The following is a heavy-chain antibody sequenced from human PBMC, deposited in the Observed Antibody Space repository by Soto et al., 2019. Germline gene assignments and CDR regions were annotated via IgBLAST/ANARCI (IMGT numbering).Heavy chain of an antibody. Sequence: SETLSLTCIVSGGSISSYYWSWIRQPPGKGLEWIGYIYYSGSTNYNPSLKSRVTISVDTSKNQFSLKLSSVTAADTAVYYCARVAGNDPSRYYFDYWGQGTLVTVSS. V-gene: IGHV4-59*01. D-gene: IGHD1-1*01. CDR3: ARVAGNDPSRYYFDY. J-gene: IGHJ4*02. CDR2: IYYSGST. CDR1: GGSISSYY.